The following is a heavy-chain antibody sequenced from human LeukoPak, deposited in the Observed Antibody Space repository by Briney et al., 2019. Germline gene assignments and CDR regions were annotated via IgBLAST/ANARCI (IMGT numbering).Heavy chain of an antibody. CDR3: AKTNSSGYYYPLDY. CDR1: GFTFSSYA. V-gene: IGHV3-23*01. J-gene: IGHJ4*02. Sequence: GGSLTLSCAASGFTFSSYAMSWVRQAPGKGLAWVSAISGSGGSTYYADSVKGRFTISRDNSKNTLYLQMNSLGAEDTAVYYCAKTNSSGYYYPLDYWGQGTLVTVSS. CDR2: ISGSGGST. D-gene: IGHD3-22*01.